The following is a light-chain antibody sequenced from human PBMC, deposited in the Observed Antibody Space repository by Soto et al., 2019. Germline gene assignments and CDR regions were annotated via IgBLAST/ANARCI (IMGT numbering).Light chain of an antibody. V-gene: IGLV2-23*02. Sequence: QTVVTQPASVSGSPGQSITISCTGTSSDVGSHNFVSWYQQRPGKAPKLIIFEVTKRPSGVSNRFSASKSGNTASLTISGVQAEDEADYYCCSYAGTTTWVFGGGTKLTVL. CDR2: EVT. CDR3: CSYAGTTTWV. CDR1: SSDVGSHNF. J-gene: IGLJ3*02.